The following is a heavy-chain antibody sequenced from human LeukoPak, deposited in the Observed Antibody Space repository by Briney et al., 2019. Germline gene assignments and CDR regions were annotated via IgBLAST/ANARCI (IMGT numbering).Heavy chain of an antibody. CDR1: GYTFTSYN. J-gene: IGHJ5*02. D-gene: IGHD1-7*01. CDR2: MNPNSGNT. V-gene: IGHV1-8*01. CDR3: ARTNWNYHSDNWFDP. Sequence: ASVKVSCKASGYTFTSYNINWVRQAPGQGLEWMGWMNPNSGNTDYAQKFQGRVTMTTNNSISTAYMELSSLRSEDTAVYYCARTNWNYHSDNWFDPWGQGTVLTVSS.